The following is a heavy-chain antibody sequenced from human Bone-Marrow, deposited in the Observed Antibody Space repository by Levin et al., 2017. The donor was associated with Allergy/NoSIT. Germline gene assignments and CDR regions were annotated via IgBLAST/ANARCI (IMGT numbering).Heavy chain of an antibody. CDR3: AKESYYQDAGGYHNL. D-gene: IGHD3-10*01. V-gene: IGHV3-30*18. CDR2: ISFDGRKE. J-gene: IGHJ5*02. CDR1: GFAINNYG. Sequence: LSLTCVASGFAINNYGMHWVRQAPGKGLEWVAVISFDGRKEFYGDSVKGRFTISRDTSRNTVYLQMNSLRVEDTALYFCAKESYYQDAGGYHNLWGLGTLVTVSS.